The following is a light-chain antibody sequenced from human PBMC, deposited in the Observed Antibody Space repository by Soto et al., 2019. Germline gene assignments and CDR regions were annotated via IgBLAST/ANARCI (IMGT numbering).Light chain of an antibody. CDR3: QQYGSSQS. CDR1: QSVGSSY. V-gene: IGKV3-20*01. Sequence: EIVLTQSPGTLSLSPGERATLSCRASQSVGSSYLAWYQKKPGQAPRLLIYGESSRATGIPDRFSGSGSGTDFTLTISRLEPEDFAVYYCQQYGSSQSFGQGTKVEIK. J-gene: IGKJ1*01. CDR2: GES.